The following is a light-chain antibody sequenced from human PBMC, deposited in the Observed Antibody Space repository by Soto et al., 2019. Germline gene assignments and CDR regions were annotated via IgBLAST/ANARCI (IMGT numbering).Light chain of an antibody. CDR1: QGISSY. CDR3: QQIGSYPFT. V-gene: IGKV1-9*01. CDR2: AAS. J-gene: IGKJ3*01. Sequence: DIQLTQSPSFLSASVGDRVTITCRASQGISSYLAWYQQKPGKAPKLLIYAASTLHSGVPSRFSGSGSGTDFTLTISSLQPEDFATYYCQQIGSYPFTFGPGTKVDI.